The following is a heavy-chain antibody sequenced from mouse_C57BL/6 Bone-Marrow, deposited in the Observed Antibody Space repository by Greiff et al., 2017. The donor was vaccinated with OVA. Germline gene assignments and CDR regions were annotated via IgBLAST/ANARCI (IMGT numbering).Heavy chain of an antibody. J-gene: IGHJ3*01. D-gene: IGHD1-1*01. CDR1: GYTFTDYY. CDR2: INPYNGGT. Sequence: EVKLMESGPVLVKPGASVKMSCKASGYTFTDYYMNWVKQSHGKSLEWIGVINPYNGGTSYNQKFKGKATLTVDKSSSTAYMELNSLTSEDSAVYYCARNYYGSSSAWFAYWGQGTLVTVSA. V-gene: IGHV1-19*01. CDR3: ARNYYGSSSAWFAY.